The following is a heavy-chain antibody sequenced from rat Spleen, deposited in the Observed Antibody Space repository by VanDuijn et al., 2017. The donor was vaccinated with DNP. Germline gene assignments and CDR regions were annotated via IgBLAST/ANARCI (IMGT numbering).Heavy chain of an antibody. CDR3: TSGSGDWYLDF. J-gene: IGHJ1*01. CDR1: GFTFSNYY. V-gene: IGHV5S23*01. CDR2: ISNSGGGF. Sequence: EVQLVESGGGLVQPGRSLKLSCAASGFTFSNYYMAWVRQAPTKGLEWVASISNSGGGFYHRDSVKGRCTIPRDNAKDNLYLQMNRLRTEYTATYFATSGSGDWYLDFWGPGTIVTVSS. D-gene: IGHD1-1*01.